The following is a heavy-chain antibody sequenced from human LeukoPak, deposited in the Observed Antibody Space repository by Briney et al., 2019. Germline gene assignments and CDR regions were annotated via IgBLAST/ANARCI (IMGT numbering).Heavy chain of an antibody. CDR1: GYTFTSYY. CDR2: INPSGGST. V-gene: IGHV1-46*01. CDR3: AAAASPWYFDY. Sequence: ASVKVSCKASGYTFTSYYMHWVRQAPGQGLEWMGIINPSGGSTGYAQKFQGRVTMTRDTSTSTVYMELSSLRSEDTAVYYCAAAASPWYFDYWGEGTLDTVSS. D-gene: IGHD6-13*01. J-gene: IGHJ4*02.